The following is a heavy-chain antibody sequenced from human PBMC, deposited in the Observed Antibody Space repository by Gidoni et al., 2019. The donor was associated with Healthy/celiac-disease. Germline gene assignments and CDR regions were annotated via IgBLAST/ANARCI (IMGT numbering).Heavy chain of an antibody. CDR2: ISGSGGST. V-gene: IGHV3-23*01. Sequence: EVQLLESGGGLVQPGGSLRLSCAASGFTFSSYAMSWVRQAPGKGLEWVSAISGSGGSTYYADSVKGRFTISRDNSKNTLYLQMNSLRAEDTAVYYCAKDPANIVLMVYAVDYWGQGTLVTVSS. D-gene: IGHD2-8*01. CDR1: GFTFSSYA. CDR3: AKDPANIVLMVYAVDY. J-gene: IGHJ4*02.